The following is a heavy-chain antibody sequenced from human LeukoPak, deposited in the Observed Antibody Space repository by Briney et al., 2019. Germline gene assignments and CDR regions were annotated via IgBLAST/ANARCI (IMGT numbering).Heavy chain of an antibody. CDR2: ISYSGST. CDR3: ARGRSNYYGMDV. CDR1: GGSISSYY. D-gene: IGHD1-26*01. J-gene: IGHJ6*02. V-gene: IGHV4-59*01. Sequence: SETLSLTCSVSGGSISSYYWSWIRQPPGKGLEWIGYISYSGSTSYNPSLKSRVTMSVDTSKNLFSLKVSSVTAADTAVYYCARGRSNYYGMDVWGQGTTVTVSS.